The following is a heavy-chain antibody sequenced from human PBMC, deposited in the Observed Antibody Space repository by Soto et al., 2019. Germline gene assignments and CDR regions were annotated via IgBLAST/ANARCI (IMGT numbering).Heavy chain of an antibody. V-gene: IGHV1-46*03. Sequence: ASVKVSCKASGYTFTSYYMHWVRQAPGQGLEWMGIINPSGGSTSYAQKFQGRVTMTRDTSTSTVYMELSSLRSEDTAVYYCARAERWYYGSGSDGRYYYYGIDVWG. CDR3: ARAERWYYGSGSDGRYYYYGIDV. J-gene: IGHJ6*02. D-gene: IGHD3-10*01. CDR2: INPSGGST. CDR1: GYTFTSYY.